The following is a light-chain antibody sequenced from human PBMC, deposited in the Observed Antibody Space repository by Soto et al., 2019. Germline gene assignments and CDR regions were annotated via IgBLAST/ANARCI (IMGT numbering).Light chain of an antibody. J-gene: IGLJ1*01. CDR3: SSYTSSSTLYV. CDR2: DVS. CDR1: SSDVGGYNY. Sequence: QSVLTQPASVSGAPGQSITISCTGTSSDVGGYNYVSWYQQHPGKAPKLRIYDVSNRPSGVSNRFSGSKSGNTASLTISGLQAEDEADYSCSSYTSSSTLYVFGTGTKVTVL. V-gene: IGLV2-14*01.